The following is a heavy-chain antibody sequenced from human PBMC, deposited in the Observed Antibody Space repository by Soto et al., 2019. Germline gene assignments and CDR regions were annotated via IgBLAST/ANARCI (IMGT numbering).Heavy chain of an antibody. D-gene: IGHD1-1*01. J-gene: IGHJ4*02. Sequence: QVQLQQSGPGLLKPSETLSLTCTVSGGSISSPSYNWVWVRQPPGKGPAWIGSFFYGGRTHYSPSLESRLSISVDTATSQVSLILTSVTAADTAVYYCATVASTHFDSWGQGALVVVSS. V-gene: IGHV4-39*01. CDR2: FFYGGRT. CDR3: ATVASTHFDS. CDR1: GGSISSPSYN.